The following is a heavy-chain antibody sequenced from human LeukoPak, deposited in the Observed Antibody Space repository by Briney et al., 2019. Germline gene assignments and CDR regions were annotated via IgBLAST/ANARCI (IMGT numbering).Heavy chain of an antibody. V-gene: IGHV3-64*01. CDR2: ISSNGGST. D-gene: IGHD6-13*01. CDR1: GFTFSSYA. CDR3: GIAAAYYFDY. Sequence: PGGSLRLTCAASGFTFSSYAMHWVRQAPGKGLEYVSAISSNGGSTYYANSVKGRFTISRDNSKNTLYLQMGSLRAEDMAVYYCGIAAAYYFDYWGQGTLVTVSS. J-gene: IGHJ4*02.